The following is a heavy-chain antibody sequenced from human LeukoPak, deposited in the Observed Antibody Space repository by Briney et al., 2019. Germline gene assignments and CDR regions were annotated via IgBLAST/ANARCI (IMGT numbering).Heavy chain of an antibody. CDR2: INHSGNT. J-gene: IGHJ4*02. CDR3: ARVDGDGYNIPDY. D-gene: IGHD5-24*01. CDR1: GESFSSYY. V-gene: IGHV4-34*01. Sequence: PSETLTLTCAVYGESFSSYYWRWIRQPPGKALEWIGEINHSGNTNYNPSLKSRVTISVDTSKNQFSLKLSPVTAADTAVYYCARVDGDGYNIPDYWGQGTLVTVSS.